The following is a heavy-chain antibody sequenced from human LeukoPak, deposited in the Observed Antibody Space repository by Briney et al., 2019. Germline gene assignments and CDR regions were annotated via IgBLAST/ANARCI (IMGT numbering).Heavy chain of an antibody. J-gene: IGHJ4*02. V-gene: IGHV3-30*09. CDR1: GLTFSSYA. CDR3: ARVPDSSGWAGDY. CDR2: ISKDGSDK. Sequence: GGSLRLSCAASGLTFSSYAIHWVRQAPGKGLEWVAVISKDGSDKYYADSVKGRFAISRDNSRNTLFLHMNSLGGEDTAVYYCARVPDSSGWAGDYWGQGTLVTVSS. D-gene: IGHD6-19*01.